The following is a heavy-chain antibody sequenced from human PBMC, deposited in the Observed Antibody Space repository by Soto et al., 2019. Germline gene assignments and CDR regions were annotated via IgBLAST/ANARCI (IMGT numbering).Heavy chain of an antibody. CDR3: ARRGYDWAGFDY. D-gene: IGHD5-12*01. CDR2: MNPNSGNT. Sequence: QVQLVQSGAEVKKPGASVKVSCKASGYTFTSYDINWVRQATGQGLEWMGWMNPNSGNTGYAQKFQGRVTITADESTSTAYMELSSLRSEDTAVYYCARRGYDWAGFDYWGQGTLVTVSS. V-gene: IGHV1-8*01. CDR1: GYTFTSYD. J-gene: IGHJ4*02.